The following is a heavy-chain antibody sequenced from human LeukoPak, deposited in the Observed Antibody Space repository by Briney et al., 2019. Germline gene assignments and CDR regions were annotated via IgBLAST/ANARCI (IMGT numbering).Heavy chain of an antibody. CDR1: GFTFSSYG. J-gene: IGHJ6*03. CDR2: ISYDGSNK. Sequence: GGSLRLSCAASGFTFSSYGMHWVRQAPGKGLEWVAVISYDGSNKYYADSVKGRFTISRDNSKNTLYLQMNSLRAEDTAVYYCAKESRTGPAKGSWSTYYYMDVWGKGTTVTVSS. D-gene: IGHD6-13*01. CDR3: AKESRTGPAKGSWSTYYYMDV. V-gene: IGHV3-30*18.